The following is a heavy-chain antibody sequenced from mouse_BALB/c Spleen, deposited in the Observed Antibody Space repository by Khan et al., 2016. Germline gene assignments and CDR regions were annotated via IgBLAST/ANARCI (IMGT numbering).Heavy chain of an antibody. D-gene: IGHD1-1*01. Sequence: QVQLKESGPGLVAPSQSLSITCTVSGFSLTRYGVHWVRQPPGKGLEWLGVLWPGGSTSYNSALMSRLSISKDNSKSQVFLKMNSLQTDDTAMYYCARDSAITITSAMDYWGQGTSVTVSS. J-gene: IGHJ4*01. V-gene: IGHV2-9*02. CDR2: LWPGGST. CDR3: ARDSAITITSAMDY. CDR1: GFSLTRYG.